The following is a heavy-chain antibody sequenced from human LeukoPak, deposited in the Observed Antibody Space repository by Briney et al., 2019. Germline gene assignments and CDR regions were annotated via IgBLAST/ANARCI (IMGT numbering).Heavy chain of an antibody. CDR3: ARVRGYCTNGVCYFDY. CDR2: IKQDGSEK. V-gene: IGHV3-7*01. D-gene: IGHD2-8*01. Sequence: PGGSLRLSCAASGFTFSSYWMSWVRQAPGKGLEWVANIKQDGSEKYYVDSVKGRFTISRDNAKNSLYLQMNSLRAEDTAVYYCARVRGYCTNGVCYFDYWGQGTLVTVSS. J-gene: IGHJ4*02. CDR1: GFTFSSYW.